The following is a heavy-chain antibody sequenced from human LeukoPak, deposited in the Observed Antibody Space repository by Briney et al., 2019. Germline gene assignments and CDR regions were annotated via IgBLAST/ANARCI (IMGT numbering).Heavy chain of an antibody. CDR1: GFTFSHYA. V-gene: IGHV3-30*01. Sequence: GRSLRLSCAASGFTFSHYAMHWVRQAPGKGLEWVAVISYDGSHQYSADSVKGRLTISRDNSRHTLYLQMNSLRPEDTAVYYCARARNGTLKYWGLGTLVTVSS. J-gene: IGHJ4*02. CDR2: ISYDGSHQ. D-gene: IGHD1-26*01. CDR3: ARARNGTLKY.